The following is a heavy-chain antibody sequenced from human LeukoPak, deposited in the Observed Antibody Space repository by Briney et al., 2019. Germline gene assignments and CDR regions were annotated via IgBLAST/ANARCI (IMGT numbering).Heavy chain of an antibody. CDR2: IYNGNSN. D-gene: IGHD6-13*01. Sequence: SETLSLTCAVYGGSFSGYYWNWIRQPPGKGLEWFGGIYNGNSNNDNTSLKRRVTLSVDTSKTQFPLKLRSVTAAETGVRDSGYSIAWERIAVSGNAASPRVSWFDYWGQGTLVTLSS. CDR1: GGSFSGYY. V-gene: IGHV4-34*01. CDR3: GYSIAWERIAVSGNAASPRVSWFDY. J-gene: IGHJ4*02.